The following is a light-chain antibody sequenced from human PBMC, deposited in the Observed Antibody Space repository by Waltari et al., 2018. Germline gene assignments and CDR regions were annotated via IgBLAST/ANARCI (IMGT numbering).Light chain of an antibody. V-gene: IGKV1-39*01. J-gene: IGKJ4*01. CDR3: QQTNSVPLT. CDR2: AAS. CDR1: HNITTY. Sequence: DIQMTQSPSSLSASVGDRVTISCRASHNITTYLNWYQQNPGKAPNLLIYAASTLQSGVPSRFSGSGSGTEVILTISSLRPEDCATYYCQQTNSVPLTFGGGTKVESK.